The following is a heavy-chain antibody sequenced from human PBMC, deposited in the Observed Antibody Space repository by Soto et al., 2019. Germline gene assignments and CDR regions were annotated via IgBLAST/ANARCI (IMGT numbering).Heavy chain of an antibody. Sequence: EVQLVESGGGLVKPGGSLRLSCAASGFTFSSYSMNWVRQVPGKGLEWVSSISSSSTYIYYADSVKGRFTISRDNAKNSLYLQMNSLRAEDTAVYYCARGLSSRDILTGYYHAFAFDIWGQGTMVTVSS. V-gene: IGHV3-21*01. J-gene: IGHJ3*02. CDR3: ARGLSSRDILTGYYHAFAFDI. D-gene: IGHD3-9*01. CDR2: ISSSSTYI. CDR1: GFTFSSYS.